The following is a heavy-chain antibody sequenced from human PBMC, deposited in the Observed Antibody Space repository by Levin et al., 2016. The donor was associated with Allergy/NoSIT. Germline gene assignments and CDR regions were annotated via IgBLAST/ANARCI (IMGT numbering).Heavy chain of an antibody. Sequence: SVKVSCKAFGYTFSHYDINWVRQATGQGLEWMGWINPDSGGANPAEKFEDRVAMTRDTSISTAYLELKRLTSDDTAVYYCALGMVSATNTFDSWGQGTLVTVSS. CDR3: ALGMVSATNTFDS. D-gene: IGHD2-15*01. V-gene: IGHV1-2*02. CDR2: INPDSGGA. CDR1: GYTFSHYD. J-gene: IGHJ4*02.